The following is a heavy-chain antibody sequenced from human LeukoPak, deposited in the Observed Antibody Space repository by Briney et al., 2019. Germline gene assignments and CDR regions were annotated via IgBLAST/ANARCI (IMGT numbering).Heavy chain of an antibody. D-gene: IGHD3-22*01. CDR1: GFTFSSYG. V-gene: IGHV3-33*01. J-gene: IGHJ1*01. Sequence: GSLRLSCAASGFTFSSYGMHWVRQAPGKGLEWVAVIWYDGSNKYYADSVKGRFTISRDNSKNTLYLQMNSLRAEDTAVYYCAREYYDSSGYYEHWGQGTLVTVSS. CDR2: IWYDGSNK. CDR3: AREYYDSSGYYEH.